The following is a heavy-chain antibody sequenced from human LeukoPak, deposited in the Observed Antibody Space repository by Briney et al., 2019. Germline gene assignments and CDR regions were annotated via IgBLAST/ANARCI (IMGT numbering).Heavy chain of an antibody. J-gene: IGHJ6*03. D-gene: IGHD2-2*01. CDR3: ARDKVGYCSSTSCCQDYYYYYMDV. V-gene: IGHV4-4*07. Sequence: SETLSLTCTASGGSISSYYWSWIRRPAGKGLEWIGRIYTSGSTNYNPSLKSRVTTSVDTSKNQFSLKLSSVTAADTAVYYCARDKVGYCSSTSCCQDYYYYYMDVWGKGTTVTISS. CDR1: GGSISSYY. CDR2: IYTSGST.